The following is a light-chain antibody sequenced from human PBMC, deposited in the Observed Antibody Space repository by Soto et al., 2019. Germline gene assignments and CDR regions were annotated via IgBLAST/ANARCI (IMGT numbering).Light chain of an antibody. CDR1: SSDVGAYNY. J-gene: IGLJ3*02. Sequence: QSALTQPRSVSGSPGQSVTISCTGTSSDVGAYNYVSWYQRHPGKAPKLIISDVSKRPSGVPDRFSGSKSGTSASLAISGLQSDDEADYYCATWDDSLNGWVFGGGTQLTVL. CDR3: ATWDDSLNGWV. V-gene: IGLV2-11*01. CDR2: DVS.